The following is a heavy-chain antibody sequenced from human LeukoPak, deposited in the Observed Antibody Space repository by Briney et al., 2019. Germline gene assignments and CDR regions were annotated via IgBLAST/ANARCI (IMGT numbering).Heavy chain of an antibody. CDR2: IYTNTGNP. CDR1: GYTFTSYA. Sequence: ASVKVSCKASGYTFTSYAMNWVRQAPGQGLEWMGWIYTNTGNPTYAQGFTGRFVFSLDTSVSTAYLQISSLKAEDTAVYYCARDGDCSGGSCYYNWFDPWGQGTLVTVSS. J-gene: IGHJ5*02. D-gene: IGHD2-15*01. V-gene: IGHV7-4-1*02. CDR3: ARDGDCSGGSCYYNWFDP.